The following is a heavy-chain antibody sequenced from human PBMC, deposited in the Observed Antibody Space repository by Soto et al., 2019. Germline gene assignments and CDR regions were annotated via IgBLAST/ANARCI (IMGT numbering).Heavy chain of an antibody. CDR2: IYWDDDK. CDR1: AFSLSTGGVG. D-gene: IGHD2-21*02. Sequence: QITLKESGPTLVKPTQTLTLTCTFSAFSLSTGGVGVGWIRQPPGTALEWLAVIYWDDDKRYSPSLRSRLTITQDTTKPQVVLTMPNMDPVDTATYYCIQSRCGGDCLQSYASYYYYGMDVWGQGTTVTVSS. CDR3: IQSRCGGDCLQSYASYYYYGMDV. V-gene: IGHV2-5*02. J-gene: IGHJ6*02.